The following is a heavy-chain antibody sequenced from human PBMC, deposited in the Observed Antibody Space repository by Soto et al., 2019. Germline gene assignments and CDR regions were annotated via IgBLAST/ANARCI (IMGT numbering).Heavy chain of an antibody. Sequence: QVQPVQSGAEVKKPGASVKVSCKASGYTFTSYGISWVRQAPGQGLEWMGWISAYNGNTNYAQKLQGRVTMTTDTSTSTAYMELSSLRSEDTAVYYCARAAGFGELLSRFDYWGQGTLVTVSS. D-gene: IGHD3-10*01. CDR2: ISAYNGNT. CDR1: GYTFTSYG. J-gene: IGHJ4*02. CDR3: ARAAGFGELLSRFDY. V-gene: IGHV1-18*01.